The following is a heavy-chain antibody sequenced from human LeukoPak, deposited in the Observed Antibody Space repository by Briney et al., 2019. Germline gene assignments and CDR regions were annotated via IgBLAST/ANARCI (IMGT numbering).Heavy chain of an antibody. Sequence: GGSLRLSCAASGFTFSSYTMNWVRQAPGMGLEWVSSISDSSYYIYYADSVRGRFTVSRDNAKYSLYLQMNGLRAEDTAVYYCARRKHVVVVPGTMGYYLAVWGKGTTVTVSS. CDR1: GFTFSSYT. J-gene: IGHJ6*03. CDR2: ISDSSYYI. CDR3: ARRKHVVVVPGTMGYYLAV. V-gene: IGHV3-21*01. D-gene: IGHD2-2*01.